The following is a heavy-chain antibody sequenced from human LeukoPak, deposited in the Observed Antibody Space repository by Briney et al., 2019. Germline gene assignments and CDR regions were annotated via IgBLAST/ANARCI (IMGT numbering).Heavy chain of an antibody. D-gene: IGHD2-2*02. CDR2: IIPVFGTS. CDR3: ARVTGGKYCSTTSCYMRGWFDP. Sequence: SVKVSCKASGGTFSSYAISWVRQAPGQGLEWMGGIIPVFGTSNYAQKFQGRVTITADESTRTAYMELSSLRSEDTAVYYCARVTGGKYCSTTSCYMRGWFDPWGQGTLVTASS. J-gene: IGHJ5*02. V-gene: IGHV1-69*01. CDR1: GGTFSSYA.